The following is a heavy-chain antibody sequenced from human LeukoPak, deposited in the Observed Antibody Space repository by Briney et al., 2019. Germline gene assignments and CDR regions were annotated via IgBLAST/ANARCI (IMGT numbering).Heavy chain of an antibody. CDR1: GGSISSGGYY. Sequence: PSQTLSLTCTVSGGSISSGGYYWSWIRQHPGKGLEWIGYIYYSGSTYYNPSLKSRVTISVDTSKNQFSLKLSSVTAADTAVYYCARANYGSDLLDYWGQGTLVTVSS. CDR3: ARANYGSDLLDY. J-gene: IGHJ4*02. V-gene: IGHV4-31*03. CDR2: IYYSGST. D-gene: IGHD3-10*01.